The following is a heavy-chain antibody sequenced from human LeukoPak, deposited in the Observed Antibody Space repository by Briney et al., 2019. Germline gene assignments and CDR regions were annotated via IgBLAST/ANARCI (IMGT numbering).Heavy chain of an antibody. Sequence: GGSLRLSCAASGFSFSSFAMNWVRQAPGKGLEWVSTISASGGSTYYADSVKGRFSISRDNSKNTLYLQVNSLRAEDTAVYFCAKAYSNYFSYSYYYMDVWGKGTRSPSP. V-gene: IGHV3-23*01. J-gene: IGHJ6*03. D-gene: IGHD4-11*01. CDR1: GFSFSSFA. CDR2: ISASGGST. CDR3: AKAYSNYFSYSYYYMDV.